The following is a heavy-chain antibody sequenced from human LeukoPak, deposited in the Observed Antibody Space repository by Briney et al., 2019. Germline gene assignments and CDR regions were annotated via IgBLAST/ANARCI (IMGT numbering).Heavy chain of an antibody. V-gene: IGHV1-69*13. CDR1: GYTFTSYG. CDR3: ARGRTRDYSSSWYGGWFDP. Sequence: GASVKVSCKASGYTFTSYGISWVRQAPGQGLEWMGGIIPIFGTANYAQKFQGRVTITADESTSTAYMELSSLRSEDTAVYYCARGRTRDYSSSWYGGWFDPWGQGTLVTVSS. CDR2: IIPIFGTA. J-gene: IGHJ5*02. D-gene: IGHD6-13*01.